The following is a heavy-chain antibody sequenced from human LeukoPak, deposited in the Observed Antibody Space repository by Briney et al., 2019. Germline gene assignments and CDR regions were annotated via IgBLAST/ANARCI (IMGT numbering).Heavy chain of an antibody. J-gene: IGHJ4*02. D-gene: IGHD3-10*01. V-gene: IGHV1-8*03. CDR3: ARRSAYGSGTYYVDY. CDR1: GYTFTSYD. Sequence: EASVKVSCKASGYTFTSYDINWVQQATGQGLEWMGWMNPNSGNTGYAQKFQGRVTITRNTSITTTYMELSSLRSEDTAVYYCARRSAYGSGTYYVDYWGQGTLVTVSS. CDR2: MNPNSGNT.